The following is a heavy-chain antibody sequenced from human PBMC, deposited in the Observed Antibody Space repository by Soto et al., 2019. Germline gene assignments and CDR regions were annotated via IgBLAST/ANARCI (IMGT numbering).Heavy chain of an antibody. Sequence: PSETLSLTCTVSGGSISSGGYYWSWIRQHPGKGLEWIGYIYYSGSTYYNPSLKSRVTISVDTSKNQFSLKLSSVTAADTAVYYCARAPNYYDSSGYYYDYWGQGTLVTVYS. CDR1: GGSISSGGYY. D-gene: IGHD3-22*01. J-gene: IGHJ4*02. CDR3: ARAPNYYDSSGYYYDY. CDR2: IYYSGST. V-gene: IGHV4-31*03.